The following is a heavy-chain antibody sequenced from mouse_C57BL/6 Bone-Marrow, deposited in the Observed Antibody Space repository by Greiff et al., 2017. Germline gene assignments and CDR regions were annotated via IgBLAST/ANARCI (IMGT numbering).Heavy chain of an antibody. CDR2: IHPNSGST. V-gene: IGHV1-64*01. CDR3: ARGGWLLFLDY. D-gene: IGHD2-3*01. J-gene: IGHJ2*01. Sequence: QVQLQQPGAELVKPGASVKLSCKASGYTFTSYWMHWVKQRPGQGLEWIGMIHPNSGSTNYNEKFKSKATLTVDKSSSTDYMQLSSLTSEDSAVYYCARGGWLLFLDYWGQGTTLTVSS. CDR1: GYTFTSYW.